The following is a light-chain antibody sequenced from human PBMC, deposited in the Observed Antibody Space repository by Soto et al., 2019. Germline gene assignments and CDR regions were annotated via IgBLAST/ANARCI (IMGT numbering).Light chain of an antibody. CDR1: QDISTH. CDR3: QQFNNYPIT. J-gene: IGKJ5*01. CDR2: AAS. Sequence: IQLTQSPSSLSASVGDRVDISCRASQDISTHLAWFAQKPGRAPQLLIYAASTLHSGVPSRFSGSGSGTEFTLTISSLQPEDFATYYCQQFNNYPITFGQGTRLEIK. V-gene: IGKV1-9*01.